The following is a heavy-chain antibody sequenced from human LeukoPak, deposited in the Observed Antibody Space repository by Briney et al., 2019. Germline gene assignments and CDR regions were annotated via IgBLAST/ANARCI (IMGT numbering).Heavy chain of an antibody. D-gene: IGHD3-9*01. CDR3: ARGILYYDILTGYRAEYFQH. Sequence: SETLSLTCTVSGYSISSGYYWGWIRQPAGKGLEWIGRIYTSGSTNYNPSLKSRVTISVDTSKNQFSLKLSSVTAADTAVYYCARGILYYDILTGYRAEYFQHWGQGTLVTVSS. CDR2: IYTSGST. V-gene: IGHV4-61*02. CDR1: GYSISSGYY. J-gene: IGHJ1*01.